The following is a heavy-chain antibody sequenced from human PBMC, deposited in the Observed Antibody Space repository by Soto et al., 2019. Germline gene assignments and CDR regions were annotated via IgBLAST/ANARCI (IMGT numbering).Heavy chain of an antibody. CDR2: IYYSGST. CDR1: GGSISSGCYY. V-gene: IGHV4-31*03. CDR3: ARHSRADGGTIAVAGIGYYYYYMDV. Sequence: SETLSLTCTVSGGSISSGCYYWSWIRQHPGKGQEWIGYIYYSGSTNYNPSLKSRVTISVDTSKNQFSLKLSSVTAADTAVYYCARHSRADGGTIAVAGIGYYYYYMDVWGKGTTVTVSS. D-gene: IGHD6-19*01. J-gene: IGHJ6*03.